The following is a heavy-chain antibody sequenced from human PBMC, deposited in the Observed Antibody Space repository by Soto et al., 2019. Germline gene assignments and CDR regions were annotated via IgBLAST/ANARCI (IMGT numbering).Heavy chain of an antibody. CDR2: ISWDGGVT. J-gene: IGHJ4*02. CDR3: AKDSYDILTGRKHYFDS. Sequence: PVGSLRLSCAASGFPFDAYTMHWARQAAGKVLEWVSLISWDGGVTYYTDSVKGRFTISRDNSKNSLYLQMNSLRPEDTAFYYCAKDSYDILTGRKHYFDSWGPGTLVTVSS. D-gene: IGHD3-9*01. CDR1: GFPFDAYT. V-gene: IGHV3-43*01.